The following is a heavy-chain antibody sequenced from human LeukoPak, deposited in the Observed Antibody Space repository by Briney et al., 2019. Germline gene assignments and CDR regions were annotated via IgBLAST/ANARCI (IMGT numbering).Heavy chain of an antibody. Sequence: GGSLRLSCAASGFTFSNFAMSWVRQAPGKELEWVSTISGSGGSTFYADSVKGRFPISRDNSKNTLFLQMNSLRAEDTAIYYCAKAGSSGWSSSGGDYWGKGSLVTVSS. CDR3: AKAGSSGWSSSGGDY. CDR1: GFTFSNFA. V-gene: IGHV3-23*01. D-gene: IGHD6-19*01. J-gene: IGHJ4*02. CDR2: ISGSGGST.